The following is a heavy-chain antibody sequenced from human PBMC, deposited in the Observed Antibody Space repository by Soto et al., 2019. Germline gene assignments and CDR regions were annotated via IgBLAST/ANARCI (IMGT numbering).Heavy chain of an antibody. D-gene: IGHD6-19*01. J-gene: IGHJ5*02. Sequence: QLQLQESGPGLVKPSETLSLTCTLSGGSISSSNYYWGWIRQPPGKGLEWIGSISYSGSTYYNPSLKSRVTMSVDTSKNQFSLKLTSVTAADTAVYYCARRRYSIGWSTNWFDPWGQGTLVTVSS. V-gene: IGHV4-39*01. CDR3: ARRRYSIGWSTNWFDP. CDR1: GGSISSSNYY. CDR2: ISYSGST.